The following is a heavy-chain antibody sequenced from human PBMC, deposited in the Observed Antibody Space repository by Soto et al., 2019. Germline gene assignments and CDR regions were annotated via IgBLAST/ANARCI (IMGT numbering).Heavy chain of an antibody. D-gene: IGHD6-6*01. CDR3: ARQGSSSRYGFDP. V-gene: IGHV5-51*01. CDR1: GYSFTSYW. CDR2: IYPGDSDT. J-gene: IGHJ5*02. Sequence: PGESLKISCQGSGYSFTSYWIGWVRQMPGKGLEWMGIIYPGDSDTRYSPSFQGQVTISADKSISTAYLQWSSLKASDTAMYYCARQGSSSRYGFDPWGQGTLVTVSS.